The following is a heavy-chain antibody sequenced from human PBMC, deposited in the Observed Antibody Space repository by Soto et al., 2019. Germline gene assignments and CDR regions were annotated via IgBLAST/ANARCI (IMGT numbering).Heavy chain of an antibody. CDR3: ARERSYERDYFDY. CDR1: GFTFSSYG. D-gene: IGHD1-1*01. Sequence: QVQLVESGGGVVQPGRSLRLSCAASGFTFSSYGMHWVRQAPGKGLEWVAVIWYDGSNKYYADSVKGRFTISRDNSKNTLYLQMNSLRAEDTAVYYCARERSYERDYFDYWGQGTLVTVSS. V-gene: IGHV3-33*01. J-gene: IGHJ4*02. CDR2: IWYDGSNK.